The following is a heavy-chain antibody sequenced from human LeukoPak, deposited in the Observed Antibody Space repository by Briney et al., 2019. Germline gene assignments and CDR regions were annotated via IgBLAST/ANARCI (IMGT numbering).Heavy chain of an antibody. CDR3: ARGAWTAYYFDY. Sequence: WVSLRLSCAASGFTFSSYWMHWVRQVPGKGLVWVSRIKGDGISTNYADSVKGRFTISRDNAKNTVYLQMNSLGAEDSAIYYCARGAWTAYYFDYWGQGTLVTVSS. CDR1: GFTFSSYW. V-gene: IGHV3-74*01. CDR2: IKGDGIST. J-gene: IGHJ4*02. D-gene: IGHD3/OR15-3a*01.